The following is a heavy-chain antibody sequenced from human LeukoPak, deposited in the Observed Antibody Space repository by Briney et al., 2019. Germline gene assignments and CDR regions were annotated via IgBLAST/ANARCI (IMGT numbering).Heavy chain of an antibody. CDR2: IIPIVDTA. CDR3: ARGDSSGYYCDYYYMDV. Sequence: EASVKVSCKASGGTFSNYAISWVRQAPGQGLEWMGGIIPIVDTANYAQKFQGRITITADKSTSTAYMELSSLRSEDTAVYYCARGDSSGYYCDYYYMDVWGKGTTVTVPS. D-gene: IGHD3-22*01. J-gene: IGHJ6*03. CDR1: GGTFSNYA. V-gene: IGHV1-69*06.